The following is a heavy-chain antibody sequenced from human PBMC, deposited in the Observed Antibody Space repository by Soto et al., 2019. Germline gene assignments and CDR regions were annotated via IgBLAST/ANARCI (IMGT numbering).Heavy chain of an antibody. CDR1: GFTFSVYS. V-gene: IGHV3-48*02. D-gene: IGHD6-19*01. Sequence: GGSLRLSCAASGFTFSVYSMNWIRQAPGKGLQWVSYMTSDMRTIRYADSVKGRFTISRDNAKNLVYLQMTSLRDEDTAVYYCARSVEGHFDYWGQGALVTVSS. CDR3: ARSVEGHFDY. J-gene: IGHJ4*02. CDR2: MTSDMRTI.